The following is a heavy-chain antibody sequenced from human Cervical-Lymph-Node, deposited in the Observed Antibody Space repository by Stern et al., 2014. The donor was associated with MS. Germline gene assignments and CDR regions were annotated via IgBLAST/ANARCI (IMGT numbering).Heavy chain of an antibody. D-gene: IGHD3-22*01. V-gene: IGHV3-9*01. CDR2: ISWNSGSI. CDR1: GFTFDDYA. J-gene: IGHJ4*02. CDR3: AKGLYLDSDGFLDY. Sequence: EVQLVESGGGLVQPGRSLRLSCAASGFTFDDYAMHWVRQAPGKGLEWVSGISWNSGSIGYADSVKGRFPITRDNAKNSRYLQMNSRKAEDRALYYCAKGLYLDSDGFLDYWAREPWSPSPQ.